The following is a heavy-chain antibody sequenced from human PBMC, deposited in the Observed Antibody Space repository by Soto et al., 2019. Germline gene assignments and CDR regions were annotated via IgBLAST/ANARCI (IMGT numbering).Heavy chain of an antibody. Sequence: QVQLVESGGGVVKPGRSLRVSCAASGFTFSDYGIYWVRQAPGKGLEWVALISYDGNNREYGDSVKGRFTISRDNSKNTLYLQMNSLRVEDASVYYCTFGDNSFDYWGHGTLVTVSS. J-gene: IGHJ4*01. CDR3: TFGDNSFDY. CDR2: ISYDGNNR. CDR1: GFTFSDYG. V-gene: IGHV3-30*03. D-gene: IGHD1-20*01.